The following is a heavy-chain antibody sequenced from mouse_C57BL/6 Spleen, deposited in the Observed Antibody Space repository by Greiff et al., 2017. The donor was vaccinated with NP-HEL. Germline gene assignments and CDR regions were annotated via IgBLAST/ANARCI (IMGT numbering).Heavy chain of an antibody. Sequence: DVKLQESGPGLVKPSQSLSLTCSVTGYSITSGYYWNWIRQFPGNKLEWMGYISYDGSNNYNPSLKNRISITRDTSKNQFFLKFNSVTTEDTATYYCARDEKGDFDVWGTGTTVTVSS. CDR3: ARDEKGDFDV. CDR1: GYSITSGYY. CDR2: ISYDGSN. J-gene: IGHJ1*03. V-gene: IGHV3-6*01.